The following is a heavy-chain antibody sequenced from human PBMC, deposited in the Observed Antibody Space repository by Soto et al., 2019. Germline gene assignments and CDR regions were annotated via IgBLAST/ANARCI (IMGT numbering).Heavy chain of an antibody. D-gene: IGHD6-19*01. V-gene: IGHV1-3*01. CDR3: ARDLGGWPDY. CDR1: GYTFSTYD. J-gene: IGHJ4*02. Sequence: ASVKVSCKASGYTFSTYDFNWVRQAPGQGLEWMGWINAGNGNTKYSQKFQDRVTITRDTSASTAYMELSSLRSEDTAVYYCARDLGGWPDYWGQGTLVTVSS. CDR2: INAGNGNT.